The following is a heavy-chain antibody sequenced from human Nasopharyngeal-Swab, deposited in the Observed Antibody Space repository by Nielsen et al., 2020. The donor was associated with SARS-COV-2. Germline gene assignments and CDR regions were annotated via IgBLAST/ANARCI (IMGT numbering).Heavy chain of an antibody. V-gene: IGHV4-59*01. CDR3: ARATSGSYYPFDY. CDR1: GGSISSYY. CDR2: TYYSGST. J-gene: IGHJ4*02. D-gene: IGHD1-26*01. Sequence: GSLRLSCTVSGGSISSYYWSWIRQPPGKGLEWIGYTYYSGSTNYNPSLKSRVTISVDTSKNQFSLKLSSVTAADTAVYYCARATSGSYYPFDYWGQGTLVTVSS.